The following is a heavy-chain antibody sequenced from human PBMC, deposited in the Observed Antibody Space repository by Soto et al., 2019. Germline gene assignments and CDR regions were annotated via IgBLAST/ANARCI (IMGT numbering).Heavy chain of an antibody. V-gene: IGHV1-69*01. CDR3: ATNHRAVTIDYYSYGLDV. J-gene: IGHJ6*02. D-gene: IGHD4-17*01. Sequence: QVQLVQSGAEVKKPGSSVKVSCEASGGTFKTYSINWVRQAPGQGVEWMGGIIPIFGTTNYAQKFRGRGTITADESTSTAYMELSSRRADDTAVYYCATNHRAVTIDYYSYGLDVLGQGTTLTVSS. CDR1: GGTFKTYS. CDR2: IIPIFGTT.